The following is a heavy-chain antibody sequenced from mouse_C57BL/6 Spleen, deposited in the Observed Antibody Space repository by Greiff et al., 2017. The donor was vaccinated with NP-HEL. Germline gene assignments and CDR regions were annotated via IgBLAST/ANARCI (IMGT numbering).Heavy chain of an antibody. CDR2: IRLKSDNYAT. Sequence: DVQLQESGGGLVQPGGSMKLSCVASGFTFSNYWMNWVRQSPEKGLEWVAQIRLKSDNYATHYAESVKGRFTISRDDSKSSVYLQMNNLRAEDTGIYYCTEGLQFAYWGQGTLVTVSA. CDR3: TEGLQFAY. D-gene: IGHD3-1*01. V-gene: IGHV6-3*01. CDR1: GFTFSNYW. J-gene: IGHJ3*01.